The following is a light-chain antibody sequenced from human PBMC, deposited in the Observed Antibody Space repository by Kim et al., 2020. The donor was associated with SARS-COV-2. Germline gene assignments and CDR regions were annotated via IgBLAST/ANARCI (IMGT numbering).Light chain of an antibody. CDR1: GGDVGGYNY. J-gene: IGLJ3*02. Sequence: GQSVTISCTGTGGDVGGYNYVSWYQLRPDKAPKLMIYAVSERPSGVPDRFSGSKSGNTAFLTISGLQAEDEGDYYCSSYAGSSSLLFGGGTKVTVL. CDR2: AVS. CDR3: SSYAGSSSLL. V-gene: IGLV2-11*01.